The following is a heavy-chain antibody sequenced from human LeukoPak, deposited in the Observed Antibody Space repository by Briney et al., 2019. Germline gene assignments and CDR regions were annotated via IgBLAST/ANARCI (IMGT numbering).Heavy chain of an antibody. CDR3: ATYTDYELNY. D-gene: IGHD5-12*01. Sequence: GASLQISCKGSGYRFTSYWITWVRQMPGPGLEWMGTIDPSDSYTNYSPSSQGHVTISADKSISTAYLQWSSLKASDTAIYYCATYTDYELNYWGQGTLVTVSS. CDR1: GYRFTSYW. V-gene: IGHV5-10-1*01. J-gene: IGHJ4*02. CDR2: IDPSDSYT.